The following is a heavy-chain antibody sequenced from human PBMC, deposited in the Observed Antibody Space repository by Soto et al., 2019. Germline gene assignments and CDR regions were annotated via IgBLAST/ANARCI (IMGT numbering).Heavy chain of an antibody. CDR2: IYWSGDE. Sequence: QGTLKESGPTLVKPTQTLTLTCSFSGFSLSTSGVGVGWIRQSPGKALEWLALIYWSGDEHYRPSLKSRLSIIKETSKNHVVLIMTDMDPVDTATYYCARGLAALPVLAFDIWGQGKMVTVSS. CDR3: ARGLAALPVLAFDI. D-gene: IGHD6-6*01. CDR1: GFSLSTSGVG. J-gene: IGHJ3*02. V-gene: IGHV2-5*01.